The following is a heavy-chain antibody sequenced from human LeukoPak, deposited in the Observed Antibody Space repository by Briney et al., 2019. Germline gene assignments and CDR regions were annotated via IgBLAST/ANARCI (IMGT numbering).Heavy chain of an antibody. Sequence: PSETLSLTCTVSGYSISSGYYWGWIRQPPGKGLEWIGYIYYSGSTNYNPSLKSRVTISVDTSKNQFSLKLSSVTAADTAVYYCAGHRRSHYTPWFDYWGQGTLVTVSS. V-gene: IGHV4-61*01. D-gene: IGHD2-2*02. J-gene: IGHJ4*02. CDR2: IYYSGST. CDR1: GYSISSGYY. CDR3: AGHRRSHYTPWFDY.